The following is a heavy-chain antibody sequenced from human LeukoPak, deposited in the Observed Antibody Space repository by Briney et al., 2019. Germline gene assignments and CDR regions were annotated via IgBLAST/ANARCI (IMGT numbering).Heavy chain of an antibody. J-gene: IGHJ4*02. CDR1: GFTFSSYG. CDR2: ISYDGSNK. CDR3: AKGVYGGKDYFDH. D-gene: IGHD4-23*01. Sequence: GGSLRLSCAASGFTFSSYGMHWVRQAPGKGLEWVAVISYDGSNKYYADSVKGRFTISRDNSKNTLYLQMNSLRAEDTAVYYCAKGVYGGKDYFDHWGQGTLVTVSS. V-gene: IGHV3-30*18.